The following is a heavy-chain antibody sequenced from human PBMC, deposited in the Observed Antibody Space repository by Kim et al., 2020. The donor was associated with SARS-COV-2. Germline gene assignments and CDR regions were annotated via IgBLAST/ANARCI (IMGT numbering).Heavy chain of an antibody. CDR1: GFTFSSYA. CDR3: ARGVYSSSWYDYFDY. Sequence: GGSLRLSCAASGFTFSSYAMHWVRQAPGKGLEWVAVISYDGSNKYYADSVKGRFTISRDNSKNTLYLQMNSLRAEDTAVYYCARGVYSSSWYDYFDYWGQGTLVTVSS. D-gene: IGHD6-13*01. J-gene: IGHJ4*02. V-gene: IGHV3-30*04. CDR2: ISYDGSNK.